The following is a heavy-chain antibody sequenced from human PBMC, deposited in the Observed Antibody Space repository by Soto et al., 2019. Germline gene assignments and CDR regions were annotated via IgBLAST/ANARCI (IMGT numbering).Heavy chain of an antibody. CDR3: ARGLGRGYSYGYGARFDP. V-gene: IGHV4-34*01. J-gene: IGHJ5*02. Sequence: SETLSLTCAVYGGSFSGYYWSWIRQPPGKGLEWIGEINHSGSTNYNPSLKSRVTISVDTSKNQFSLKLSSVTAADTAVYYCARGLGRGYSYGYGARFDPWGQGTLVTVSS. CDR2: INHSGST. CDR1: GGSFSGYY. D-gene: IGHD5-18*01.